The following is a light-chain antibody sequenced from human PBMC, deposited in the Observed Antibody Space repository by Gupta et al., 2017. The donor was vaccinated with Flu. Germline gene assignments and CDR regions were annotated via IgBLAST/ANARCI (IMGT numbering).Light chain of an antibody. CDR1: KFGDKF. J-gene: IGLJ3*02. V-gene: IGLV3-1*01. CDR3: MAWTNTAGV. CDR2: NDD. Sequence: SPGQTATVTCPGNKFGDKFVCWYQKRQAQSTVVVIYNDDKRPSGIPERFSGSNSGNTATLTIRGTQAVEEADYYCMAWTNTAGVFGGGTKLTVL.